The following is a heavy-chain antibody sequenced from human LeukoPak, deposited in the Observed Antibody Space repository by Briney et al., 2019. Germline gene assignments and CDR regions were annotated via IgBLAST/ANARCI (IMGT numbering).Heavy chain of an antibody. V-gene: IGHV3-11*01. CDR3: ARYRVITNDYFDS. D-gene: IGHD3-16*01. CDR2: ISNSGNTI. Sequence: GGSLRLSCAASGFTFGDYYMTWIRQAPGKGLEWVSYISNSGNTIKEADSVKGRFTISRDNAQNSLFLQMRSLRAEDTAVYYCARYRVITNDYFDSWGQGTLVTVSS. J-gene: IGHJ4*02. CDR1: GFTFGDYY.